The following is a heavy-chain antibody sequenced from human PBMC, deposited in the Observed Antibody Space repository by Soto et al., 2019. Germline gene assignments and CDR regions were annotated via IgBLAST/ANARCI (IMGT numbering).Heavy chain of an antibody. CDR2: ISGSGGST. V-gene: IGHV3-23*01. D-gene: IGHD2-8*01. CDR3: AKGFLMVYARFDY. J-gene: IGHJ4*02. CDR1: GFTFSSYA. Sequence: GGSLRFSCAASGFTFSSYAMSWVRQAPGKGLEWVSAISGSGGSTYYADSVKGRFTISRDNSKNTLYLQMNSLRAEDTAVYYCAKGFLMVYARFDYWGQGTLVTVSS.